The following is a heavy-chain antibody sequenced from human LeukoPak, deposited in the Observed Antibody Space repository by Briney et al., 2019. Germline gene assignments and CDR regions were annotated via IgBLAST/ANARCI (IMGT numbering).Heavy chain of an antibody. J-gene: IGHJ4*02. CDR1: GDSVSNNSGA. Sequence: SQTLSLTCALSGDSVSNNSGAWNWIRQSPSRGLEWLGRTYYRSKWYNGYAVSVKSRITINPDTSKNQFSLHLNSVTPEDTAVYYCVGGPGSLLHWGQGILVTVSS. V-gene: IGHV6-1*01. CDR2: TYYRSKWYN. CDR3: VGGPGSLLH.